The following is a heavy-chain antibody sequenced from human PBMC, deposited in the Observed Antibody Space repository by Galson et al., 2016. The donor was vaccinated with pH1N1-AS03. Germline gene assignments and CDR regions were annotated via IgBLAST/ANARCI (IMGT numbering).Heavy chain of an antibody. V-gene: IGHV5-51*01. CDR3: ARHLSSPFSSSSGY. Sequence: QSGAEVKKPGESVKISCKGSGYSFSDYWIAWVRQMPGKGLEWMGIIHPRDSDTIYSPSFQGRVSISADKSISTAYLQWSSLKASDTATYYCARHLSSPFSSSSGYWGHGTLVTVSS. D-gene: IGHD6-13*01. J-gene: IGHJ4*01. CDR1: GYSFSDYW. CDR2: IHPRDSDT.